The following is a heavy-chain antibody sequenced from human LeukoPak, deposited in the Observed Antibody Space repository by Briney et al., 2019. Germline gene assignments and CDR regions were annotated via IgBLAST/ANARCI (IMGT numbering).Heavy chain of an antibody. Sequence: PGGSLRLSCAASGFTFSNAWMSWVRQAPGKGLEWVAVISYDGSNKYYADSVKGRFTISRDNAKNSLYLQMNSLRAEDTALYYCARERYGSSGYYYPDAFDIWGQGTMVTVSS. CDR3: ARERYGSSGYYYPDAFDI. V-gene: IGHV3-30*03. J-gene: IGHJ3*02. CDR1: GFTFSNAW. CDR2: ISYDGSNK. D-gene: IGHD3-22*01.